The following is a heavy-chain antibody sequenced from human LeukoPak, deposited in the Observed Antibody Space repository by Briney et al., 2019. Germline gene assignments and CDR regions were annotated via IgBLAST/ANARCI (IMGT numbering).Heavy chain of an antibody. Sequence: ASVKVSFTGSGYSFTAFYIHWVRQAPGQGLEWMGWIHPRSGETNYAYKFRGRVTMTRDTSISTTYMDLGSMGSNDTAVYYCASDGQYGTGSYYSGCSDYWRRGTVVTVSS. J-gene: IGHJ4*02. CDR3: ASDGQYGTGSYYSGCSDY. CDR2: IHPRSGET. CDR1: GYSFTAFY. V-gene: IGHV1-2*02. D-gene: IGHD3-10*01.